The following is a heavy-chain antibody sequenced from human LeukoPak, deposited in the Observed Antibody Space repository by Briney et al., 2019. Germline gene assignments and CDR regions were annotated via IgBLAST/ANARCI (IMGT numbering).Heavy chain of an antibody. D-gene: IGHD2-15*01. Sequence: GGSLRLSCTASGFTFSDSYMSWIRQPPGKGLEWISKIGSSNVYTNYADSVKGRFTISRDNADNSLFLQMDSLRAEDTAVYYCARVYCSGGACNRYFFDIWGQGTLVTVSS. J-gene: IGHJ4*02. CDR3: ARVYCSGGACNRYFFDI. CDR2: IGSSNVYT. V-gene: IGHV3-11*06. CDR1: GFTFSDSY.